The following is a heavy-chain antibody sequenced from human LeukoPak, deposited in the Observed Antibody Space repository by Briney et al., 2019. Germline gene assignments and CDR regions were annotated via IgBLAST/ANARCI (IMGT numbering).Heavy chain of an antibody. CDR3: ARVQDRYYSGSGFDY. D-gene: IGHD3-10*01. CDR2: INWNGGGT. V-gene: IGHV3-20*04. J-gene: IGHJ4*02. CDR1: GFTFDDYG. Sequence: PGGSLRLSCAASGFTFDDYGMSWVRQAPGKGLEWVSGINWNGGGTGYADSAKGRFTIARDNAKNSLYLVMNSLRAEDTAFYYCARVQDRYYSGSGFDYWGQGTLVTVSS.